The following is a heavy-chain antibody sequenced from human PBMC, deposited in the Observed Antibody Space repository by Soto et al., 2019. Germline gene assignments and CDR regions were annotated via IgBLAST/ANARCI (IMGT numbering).Heavy chain of an antibody. V-gene: IGHV1-18*01. D-gene: IGHD3-22*01. CDR2: ISNYNGNT. CDR3: ARAGGTTYYYDSSGYYHFDY. J-gene: IGHJ4*02. CDR1: GYIFSSHG. Sequence: QVQLVQSGAEVKKPGASVKVSCKASGYIFSSHGIGWVRQAPGQGLEWMGWISNYNGNTHYTQKVQGRVSMTTDTSTSTAYMELRSLRSDDTAVYFCARAGGTTYYYDSSGYYHFDYWGQGTLVTVSS.